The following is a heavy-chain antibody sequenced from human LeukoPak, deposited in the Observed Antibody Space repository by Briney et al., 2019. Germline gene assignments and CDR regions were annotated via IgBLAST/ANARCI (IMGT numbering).Heavy chain of an antibody. CDR1: GFTFSTYA. V-gene: IGHV3-23*01. D-gene: IGHD2-8*02. CDR2: ISASGDTT. J-gene: IGHJ4*02. CDR3: ARDPGCSGGVCYNYFAY. Sequence: GGSLRLSCAASGFTFSTYAMSWVRQAPGKGLEWVSAISASGDTTYSADSVRGRFSISRDNSKNTLYLQMNSLRAEDTAVYHCARDPGCSGGVCYNYFAYWGQGTLVTVSS.